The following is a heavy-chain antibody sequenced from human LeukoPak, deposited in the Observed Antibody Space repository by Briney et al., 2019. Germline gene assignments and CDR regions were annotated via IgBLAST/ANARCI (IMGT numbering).Heavy chain of an antibody. CDR2: IRSKAYGGAT. CDR1: GFTFGDYA. D-gene: IGHD3-22*01. V-gene: IGHV3-49*04. Sequence: GGSLRLSCTASGFTFGDYAMSWVRQAPGKGLEWVGFIRSKAYGGATEYAASVKGRFTISRDDSKSIAYLQMNSLKTEDTAVYYCTREAGVVVITLDYWGQGTLVTVSS. CDR3: TREAGVVVITLDY. J-gene: IGHJ4*02.